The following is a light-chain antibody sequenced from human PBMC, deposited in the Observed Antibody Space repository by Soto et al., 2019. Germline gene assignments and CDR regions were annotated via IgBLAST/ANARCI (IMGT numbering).Light chain of an antibody. CDR3: QKYFGVPWT. J-gene: IGKJ1*01. Sequence: DFQMTQSPSSLSASVGDRVTITCRASECISNYVAWYQQKSGEVPKLLIFAASFLQSGVPARFTGRGSGTDFTLTISSLQPEDVATYYCQKYFGVPWTIGQGTKVEI. CDR2: AAS. V-gene: IGKV1-27*01. CDR1: ECISNY.